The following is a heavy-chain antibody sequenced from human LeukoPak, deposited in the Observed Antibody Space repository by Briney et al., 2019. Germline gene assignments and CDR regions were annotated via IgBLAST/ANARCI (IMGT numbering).Heavy chain of an antibody. D-gene: IGHD3-10*01. CDR2: ISSSGTTI. V-gene: IGHV3-48*03. CDR3: ARDRYYYGSGENFDY. Sequence: PGGSLRLSCAASGFTFSSYEMNWVRQAPGKGLEWVSYISSSGTTIYYADSVKGRFAISRDNAKNSLDLQMNSLRAEDTAVYYCARDRYYYGSGENFDYWGQGTLVTVSS. CDR1: GFTFSSYE. J-gene: IGHJ4*02.